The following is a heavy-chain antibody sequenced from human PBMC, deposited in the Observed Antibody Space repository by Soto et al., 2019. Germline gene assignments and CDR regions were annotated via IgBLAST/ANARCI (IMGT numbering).Heavy chain of an antibody. Sequence: SETLSLTCAVYGGSFSGYYWSWIRQPPGKGLEWIGEINHSGSTNYNPSLKSRVTISVDTSKNQFSLKLSSVTAADTAVYYCARGPRSSWYNWFDPWGQGTRGTVS. CDR3: ARGPRSSWYNWFDP. CDR2: INHSGST. J-gene: IGHJ5*02. D-gene: IGHD6-13*01. V-gene: IGHV4-34*01. CDR1: GGSFSGYY.